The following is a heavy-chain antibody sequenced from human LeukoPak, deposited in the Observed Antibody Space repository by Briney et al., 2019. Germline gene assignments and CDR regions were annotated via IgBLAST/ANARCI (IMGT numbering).Heavy chain of an antibody. V-gene: IGHV3-21*01. J-gene: IGHJ6*03. D-gene: IGHD4-11*01. CDR1: GFTFSSYS. CDR3: TRVEETATTAAIIRKYSYYYYYMDV. Sequence: GGSLRLSCAASGFTFSSYSINWVRQAPGKGLEWVSSISSSSSYIYYADSVKGRFTISRDNAKNSLYLQMSSLRAEDTAVYYCTRVEETATTAAIIRKYSYYYYYMDVWGKGNTVTVSS. CDR2: ISSSSSYI.